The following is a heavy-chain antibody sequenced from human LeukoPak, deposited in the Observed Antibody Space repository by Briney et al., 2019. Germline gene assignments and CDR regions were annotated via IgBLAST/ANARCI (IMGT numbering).Heavy chain of an antibody. CDR1: GGSMYSYY. CDR2: IYHSANN. J-gene: IGHJ4*02. V-gene: IGHV4-59*08. Sequence: SETLSLTCTVSGGSMYSYYWRWIRQPPGKGLEWIANIYHSANNNFIPSYNPSLKSRVTISVDTSKSQFSLRLTSVTAADTAVYYCARRTGVMDYFDYWGQGTLVTVSS. CDR3: ARRTGVMDYFDY. D-gene: IGHD3-16*01.